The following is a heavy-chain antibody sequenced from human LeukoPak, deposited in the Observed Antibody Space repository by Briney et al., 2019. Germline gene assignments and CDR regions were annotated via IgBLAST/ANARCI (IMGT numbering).Heavy chain of an antibody. J-gene: IGHJ6*03. V-gene: IGHV4-34*01. Sequence: SETLSLTCAVYGGSFSGYYWSWIRRPPGKGLEWIGEINHSGSNNYNPSLKSRVTISVDTSKNQFSLKLSSVTAADTAVYYCAGSGSYFYYYYYYYMDVWGKGTTVTVSS. D-gene: IGHD3-10*01. CDR2: INHSGSN. CDR3: AGSGSYFYYYYYYYMDV. CDR1: GGSFSGYY.